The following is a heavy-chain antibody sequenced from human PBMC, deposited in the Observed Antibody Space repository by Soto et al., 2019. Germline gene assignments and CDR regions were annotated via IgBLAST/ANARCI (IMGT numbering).Heavy chain of an antibody. V-gene: IGHV4-38-2*02. J-gene: IGHJ3*02. Sequence: SETLSLTCAVSGYSISLGYYWGWIRQPPGKGLEWIGSIYHSGNTYYNPSLKSRVSISLDTSKNHFSLELTSVTAADTAVYYCARDQYYDILTGYSYAFDIWGQGTMVTVSS. CDR2: IYHSGNT. D-gene: IGHD3-9*01. CDR1: GYSISLGYY. CDR3: ARDQYYDILTGYSYAFDI.